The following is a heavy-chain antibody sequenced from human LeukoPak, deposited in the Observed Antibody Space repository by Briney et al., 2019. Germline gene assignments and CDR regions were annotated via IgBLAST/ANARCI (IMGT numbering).Heavy chain of an antibody. D-gene: IGHD2-15*01. CDR2: VNPNSGHT. CDR3: ARGAPGSYCSGGSCPYFDY. CDR1: VYTFTSYD. V-gene: IGHV1-8*01. Sequence: ASVKVSCKASVYTFTSYDVKGVRQATGQGLEWMGWVNPNSGHTGYAQKLQGRVTLTTNTSVSTAYMELSSLRSEDTAIYYCARGAPGSYCSGGSCPYFDYWGQGTLVSVSS. J-gene: IGHJ4*02.